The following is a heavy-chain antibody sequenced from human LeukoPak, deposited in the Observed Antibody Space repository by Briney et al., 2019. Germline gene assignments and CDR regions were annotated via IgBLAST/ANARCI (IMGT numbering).Heavy chain of an antibody. J-gene: IGHJ4*02. D-gene: IGHD3-9*01. CDR1: GFTFSNYW. V-gene: IGHV3-74*01. CDR2: LNADGNSI. Sequence: GGSLRLSCAASGFTFSNYWMHWVRQAPGKGLVWVSRLNADGNSITYADSVRGRFTISRDNAKNTVHLQMNSLRAEDTAVYYCATPTYYDILTGYTPFDYWGQGTLVTVSS. CDR3: ATPTYYDILTGYTPFDY.